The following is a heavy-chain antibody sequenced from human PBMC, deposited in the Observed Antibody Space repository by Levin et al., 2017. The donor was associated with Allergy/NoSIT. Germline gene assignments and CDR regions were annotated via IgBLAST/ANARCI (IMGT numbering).Heavy chain of an antibody. J-gene: IGHJ4*02. CDR2: IYYSGST. V-gene: IGHV4-31*03. CDR1: GDSISNGGHY. D-gene: IGHD5-12*01. Sequence: SETLSLTCTVSGDSISNGGHYWSWVRQRPEKGLEWFGYIYYSGSTYYNPSLKSRITISVDTSKNQFSLRLISVTAADTAIYYCARRGYDLSPFDYWGQGILVTVSS. CDR3: ARRGYDLSPFDY.